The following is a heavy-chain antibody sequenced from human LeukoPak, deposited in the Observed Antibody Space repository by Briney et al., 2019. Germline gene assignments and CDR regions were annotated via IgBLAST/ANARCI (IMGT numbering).Heavy chain of an antibody. V-gene: IGHV4-59*01. Sequence: TSETLSLTCTVSGGSISSYDWSWIRQPPGKGLEGIGYIYYSGSTNYNPSLKSRVTISVDTSKNQFSLKLRSVTAADTAVYYCAREGGYSYGSYFDYWGQGTLVTVSS. CDR1: GGSISSYD. CDR3: AREGGYSYGSYFDY. CDR2: IYYSGST. J-gene: IGHJ4*02. D-gene: IGHD5-18*01.